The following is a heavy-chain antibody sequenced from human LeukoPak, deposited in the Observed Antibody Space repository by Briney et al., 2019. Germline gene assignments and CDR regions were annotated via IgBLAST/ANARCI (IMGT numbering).Heavy chain of an antibody. CDR2: IHYSGST. CDR3: ARSDCASSACNSFYGMDV. J-gene: IGHJ6*02. D-gene: IGHD2-15*01. CDR1: GGYISSSNYY. V-gene: IGHV4-39*01. Sequence: PSETLSLTCTVSGGYISSSNYYWGWIRQPPGRGLEWIGNIHYSGSTYYNPSLKSRVTISVDTSKNQVSLKLSSVTAADTAVYFCARSDCASSACNSFYGMDVWGQGTTVTVSS.